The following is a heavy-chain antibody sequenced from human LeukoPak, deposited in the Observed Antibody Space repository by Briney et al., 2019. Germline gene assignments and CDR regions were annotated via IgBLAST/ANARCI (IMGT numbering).Heavy chain of an antibody. CDR3: AKATGNLGN. Sequence: GGSLRLSCAASGFTFSSYAMSWVRQAPGKGLEWVSTISNNNGNTYYADSVKGRFTISRDNSKNTLYLQMISLTAQDTAMYYCAKATGNLGNWGQGTLVTVSS. V-gene: IGHV3-23*01. J-gene: IGHJ4*02. CDR2: ISNNNGNT. CDR1: GFTFSSYA. D-gene: IGHD1-1*01.